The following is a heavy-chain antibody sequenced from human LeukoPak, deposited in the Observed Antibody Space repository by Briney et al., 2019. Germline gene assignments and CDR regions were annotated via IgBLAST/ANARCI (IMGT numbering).Heavy chain of an antibody. CDR3: ASYGSGSYRFDP. CDR2: IHHSGST. J-gene: IGHJ5*02. Sequence: SETLSLTCTVSGGSISSGNYYWSWIRQHPGKGLEWVGYIHHSGSTYYNPSLKSRVIISVDTSKNQFSLKLNSVTAADTAVYYCASYGSGSYRFDPWGQGTLVTVSS. V-gene: IGHV4-31*03. CDR1: GGSISSGNYY. D-gene: IGHD3-10*01.